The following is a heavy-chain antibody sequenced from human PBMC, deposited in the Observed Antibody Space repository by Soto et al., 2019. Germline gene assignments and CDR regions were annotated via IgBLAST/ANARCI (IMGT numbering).Heavy chain of an antibody. CDR3: ALDYYGSGSYPNDAFDI. D-gene: IGHD3-10*01. J-gene: IGHJ3*02. Sequence: PGGSLRLSCAASGFTFSSSAMSWFRQAPGKRLEWVSAISGSGGSPYYADSVKGRFTISRDNYKKTLYLQMNSLRAEDTAVYYCALDYYGSGSYPNDAFDIWGQGTMVTVPS. V-gene: IGHV3-23*01. CDR2: ISGSGGSP. CDR1: GFTFSSSA.